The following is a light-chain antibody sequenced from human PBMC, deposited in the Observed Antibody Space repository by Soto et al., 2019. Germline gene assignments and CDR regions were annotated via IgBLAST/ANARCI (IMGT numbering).Light chain of an antibody. Sequence: DIQMTQSPSALSVSVGDRVTITCRASQSISSWLAWYQQKPGKAPKLLIYKASSLESGVPSRFSGSGSGTEFTLTISSLQPDDFATYYCQQYNSYSGLTFGGGTKVDIK. J-gene: IGKJ4*01. V-gene: IGKV1-5*03. CDR3: QQYNSYSGLT. CDR1: QSISSW. CDR2: KAS.